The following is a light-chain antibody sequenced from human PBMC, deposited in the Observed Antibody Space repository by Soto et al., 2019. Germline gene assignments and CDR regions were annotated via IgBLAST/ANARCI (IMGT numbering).Light chain of an antibody. Sequence: EIVLTQSPATLSLSPGASATLSCRASQSVSSKLAWYQQKPGQAPRLLIYGASTRATGIPARFSGSGSGTDFTLTISRLEPEDFAVYYCQQYGSSPWTFGQGTKVDIK. CDR3: QQYGSSPWT. CDR1: QSVSSK. CDR2: GAS. V-gene: IGKV3-20*01. J-gene: IGKJ1*01.